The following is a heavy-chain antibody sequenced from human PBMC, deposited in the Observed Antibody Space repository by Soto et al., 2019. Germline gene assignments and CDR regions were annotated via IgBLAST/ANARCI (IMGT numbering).Heavy chain of an antibody. J-gene: IGHJ4*02. CDR1: GGTFRTST. Sequence: SVKVSCKASGGTFRTSTISWVRQAPGQGLEWMGRIIPILNIANYAQKFQGRVTFTADKSTSTAYMDMGSLRSEDTAVYYCARRARVGRQLWLPFDYWAQGTLVTVSS. D-gene: IGHD5-18*01. CDR3: ARRARVGRQLWLPFDY. CDR2: IIPILNIA. V-gene: IGHV1-69*02.